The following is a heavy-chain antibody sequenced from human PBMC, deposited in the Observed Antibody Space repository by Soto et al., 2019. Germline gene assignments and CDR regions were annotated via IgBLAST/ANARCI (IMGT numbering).Heavy chain of an antibody. Sequence: ASVKVSCKASGYSFTDYHIHWVRQAPGQGLEWLGRINPKSGGTSAAQKFQGWVTMTRDRSISTVYMELTRLRSDDTAVYFCARGHSTDCSNGVCSFFYNHEMDVWGQGTTVTVS. CDR2: INPKSGGT. CDR1: GYSFTDYH. D-gene: IGHD2-8*01. J-gene: IGHJ6*02. V-gene: IGHV1-2*04. CDR3: ARGHSTDCSNGVCSFFYNHEMDV.